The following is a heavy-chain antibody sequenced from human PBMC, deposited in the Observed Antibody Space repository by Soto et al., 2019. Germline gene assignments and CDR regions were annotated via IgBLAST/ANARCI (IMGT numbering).Heavy chain of an antibody. Sequence: GVSLRLSCAASGFTFSSYSMNWVRQAPGKGLEWVSSISSSSSYMYYADSVKGRFTISRDNAKNSLYLQMNSLRAEDTAVYYCARYYDILTTDAFDIWGQGTMVTVSS. V-gene: IGHV3-21*01. D-gene: IGHD3-9*01. J-gene: IGHJ3*02. CDR2: ISSSSSYM. CDR3: ARYYDILTTDAFDI. CDR1: GFTFSSYS.